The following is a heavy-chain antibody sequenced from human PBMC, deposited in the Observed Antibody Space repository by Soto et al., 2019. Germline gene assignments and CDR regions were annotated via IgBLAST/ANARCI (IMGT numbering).Heavy chain of an antibody. J-gene: IGHJ4*02. CDR2: GHHSGRT. Sequence: PSETLSRTCTVSGDSVRSSSYYWTWSRQPPGKGLEWIGYGHHSGRTNYTTSLKSRVTISVDTSKNKFSLKLSSVTAADTSVYYCARDPAYSSDLEYWGQGTLVTVSS. D-gene: IGHD5-12*01. V-gene: IGHV4-61*01. CDR1: GDSVRSSSYY. CDR3: ARDPAYSSDLEY.